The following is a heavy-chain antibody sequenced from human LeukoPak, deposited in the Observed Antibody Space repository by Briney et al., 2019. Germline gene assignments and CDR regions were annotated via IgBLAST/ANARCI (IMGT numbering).Heavy chain of an antibody. D-gene: IGHD3-3*01. V-gene: IGHV4-59*08. CDR3: ARGFIRFAVPMD. J-gene: IGHJ4*02. Sequence: PSETLSLTCSVSGGSISSYYWSWIRQSPGKGLEWIGYIYYSGSTNYNPSLKSRVTISVDTSKNQFSLKLSSVTAADTAVYYRARGFIRFAVPMDWGQGTLVTVSS. CDR1: GGSISSYY. CDR2: IYYSGST.